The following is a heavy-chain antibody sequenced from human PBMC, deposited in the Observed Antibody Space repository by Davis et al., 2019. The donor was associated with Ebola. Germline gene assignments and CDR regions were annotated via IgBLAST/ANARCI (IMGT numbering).Heavy chain of an antibody. CDR3: AKLDILYFDY. Sequence: PGGSLRLSCAASGFTFSSYAMHWVRQAPGKGLEWVAVISYDGSNKYYADSVKGRFTISRDNSKNTLYLQMNSLRAEDTAVYYCAKLDILYFDYWGQGTLVTVSS. D-gene: IGHD5-12*01. CDR1: GFTFSSYA. J-gene: IGHJ4*02. CDR2: ISYDGSNK. V-gene: IGHV3-30-3*01.